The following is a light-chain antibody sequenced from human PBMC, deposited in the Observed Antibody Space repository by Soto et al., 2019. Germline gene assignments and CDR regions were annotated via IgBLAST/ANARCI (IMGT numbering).Light chain of an antibody. CDR1: SSDVGGYNY. J-gene: IGLJ1*01. Sequence: QSALTQPASVSGSPGQSITISCTGTSSDVGGYNYVSWYHQHPGKAPKLMIYDVRNRPSGVSNRFSGSNSGNTASLTISGLQAEDEADYYCRSYTGSSTLGFGTGTKLTVL. CDR2: DVR. V-gene: IGLV2-14*01. CDR3: RSYTGSSTLG.